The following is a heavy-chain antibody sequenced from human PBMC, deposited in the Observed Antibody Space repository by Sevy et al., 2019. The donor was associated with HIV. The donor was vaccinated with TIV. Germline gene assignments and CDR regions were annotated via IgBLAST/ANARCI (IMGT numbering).Heavy chain of an antibody. CDR2: ISWNSGSI. CDR1: GFTFDDYA. V-gene: IGHV3-9*01. Sequence: SLKISCAASGFTFDDYAMHWVRQAPGKGLEWVSGISWNSGSIGYADSVKGRFTISRDNAKNSLYLQMNSLRAEDTALYYCAKDRYSSSLGYFDLWGRGTLVTVSS. CDR3: AKDRYSSSLGYFDL. D-gene: IGHD6-13*01. J-gene: IGHJ2*01.